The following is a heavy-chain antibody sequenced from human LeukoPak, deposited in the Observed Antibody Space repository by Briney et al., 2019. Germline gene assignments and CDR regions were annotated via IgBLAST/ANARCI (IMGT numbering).Heavy chain of an antibody. CDR3: ARGGHCTTTSCSNYDGMDV. V-gene: IGHV3-33*01. CDR2: TWYDGSNK. D-gene: IGHD2-2*01. CDR1: GFTFSNYG. Sequence: GGSLGLSCAASGFTFSNYGMHWVRQAPGKGLEWVAATWYDGSNKYYADSVKGRFTISRDNSKNTLYLQMNSLRAEDTAVYFCARGGHCTTTSCSNYDGMDVWGQGTTLTVSS. J-gene: IGHJ6*02.